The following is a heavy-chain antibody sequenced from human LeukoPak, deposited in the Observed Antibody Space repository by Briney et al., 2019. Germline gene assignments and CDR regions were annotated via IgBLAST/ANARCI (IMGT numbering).Heavy chain of an antibody. D-gene: IGHD3-10*01. CDR2: ISSSSSYI. J-gene: IGHJ4*01. CDR3: ATPRDGSGRRGYYFDY. CDR1: GFTFSSYS. V-gene: IGHV3-21*01. Sequence: GGSLRLSCAASGFTFSSYSMNWVRQAPGKGLEWVSSISSSSSYIYYADSVKGRFTISRDNAKNSLYLQMNSLRAEDTAVYYCATPRDGSGRRGYYFDYWGQGTLVTVSS.